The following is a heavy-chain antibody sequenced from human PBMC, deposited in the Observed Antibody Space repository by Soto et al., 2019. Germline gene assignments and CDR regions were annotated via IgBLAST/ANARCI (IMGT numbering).Heavy chain of an antibody. J-gene: IGHJ2*01. V-gene: IGHV4-4*02. CDR2: IYHSGST. CDR1: GGYSSNSNW. D-gene: IGHD6-13*01. CDR3: TIRDRSTVSAYLRKGSFDP. Sequence: PYTVAGGYSSNSNWLRCVRQTPGKGLEWIGEIYHSGSTNYNPSLKSRVTISVDKSKNQFSLKLSSVTAEDTSVAYCTIRDRSTVSAYLRKGSFDP.